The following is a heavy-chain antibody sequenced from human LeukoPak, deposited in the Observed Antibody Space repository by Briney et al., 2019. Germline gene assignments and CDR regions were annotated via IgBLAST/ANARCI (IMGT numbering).Heavy chain of an antibody. CDR3: ASALIVVVPAASLGAFDI. J-gene: IGHJ3*02. CDR2: IYHSGST. D-gene: IGHD2-2*01. V-gene: IGHV4-38-2*01. Sequence: SETLSLTCAVSSYSISSGYYWGWIRQPPGKGLEWIGSIYHSGSTYYNPSLKSRVTISVDTSKNQFSLKLSSVTAADTAVYYCASALIVVVPAASLGAFDIWGQGTMVTVSS. CDR1: SYSISSGYY.